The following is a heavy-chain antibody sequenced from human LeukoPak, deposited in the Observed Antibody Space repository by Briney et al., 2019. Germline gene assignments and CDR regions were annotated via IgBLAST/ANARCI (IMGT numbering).Heavy chain of an antibody. CDR1: GFEFSRYR. D-gene: IGHD1-1*01. V-gene: IGHV3-7*04. J-gene: IGHJ3*02. CDR2: INQDANEK. CDR3: ARIQLFFRVGGGTGLDI. Sequence: GGSLRLSCVASGFEFSRYRMTWVRQAPGKGPEWVANINQDANEKNFADSVKGRFTISRDNAKTSLSLQMSSLRVEDTAVYFCARIQLFFRVGGGTGLDIWSQGTMVTVSS.